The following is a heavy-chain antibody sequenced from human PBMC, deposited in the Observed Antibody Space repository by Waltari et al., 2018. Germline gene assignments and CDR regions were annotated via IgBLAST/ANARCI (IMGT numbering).Heavy chain of an antibody. CDR2: IKQDGSEK. V-gene: IGHV3-7*01. Sequence: EVQLVESGGGLVQPGGSLRLSCAASGFTFSSYWMSWVRQAPGKGLEWVANIKQDGSEKYYVDSVKGRFTISRDNAKNSLYLQMNSLRAEDTAVYYCARDSGYYDSSAYYYYYMDVWGKGTTVTISS. D-gene: IGHD3-22*01. J-gene: IGHJ6*03. CDR1: GFTFSSYW. CDR3: ARDSGYYDSSAYYYYYMDV.